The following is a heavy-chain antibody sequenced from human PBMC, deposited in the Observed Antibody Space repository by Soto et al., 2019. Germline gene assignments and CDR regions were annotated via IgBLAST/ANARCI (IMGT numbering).Heavy chain of an antibody. CDR1: GDSVSSNSAA. J-gene: IGHJ6*02. V-gene: IGHV6-1*01. Sequence: SQTLSLTCAISGDSVSSNSAAWNWIRQSPSRGLEWLGRTYYRSKWYNDYAVSVKSRITINPDTSKNQFSLQLNSVTPEDTAVYYCARERGVVVISDYYYYYGMDVWGQGTTVTVS. CDR2: TYYRSKWYN. D-gene: IGHD3-22*01. CDR3: ARERGVVVISDYYYYYGMDV.